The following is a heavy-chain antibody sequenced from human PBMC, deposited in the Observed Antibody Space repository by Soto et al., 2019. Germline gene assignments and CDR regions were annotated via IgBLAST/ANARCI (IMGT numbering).Heavy chain of an antibody. J-gene: IGHJ4*02. V-gene: IGHV4-59*02. D-gene: IGHD1-26*01. CDR3: ASHGYNVGWEHFES. CDR1: ADSATGHY. CDR2: IHYNGNI. Sequence: ETLPLTCTVSADSATGHYWRWIRQPPGKGLEWIGYIHYNGNINYNPSLRSRITISADTSRSQFSLKLSSVTAADTAVYYCASHGYNVGWEHFESWGQGSLVVVS.